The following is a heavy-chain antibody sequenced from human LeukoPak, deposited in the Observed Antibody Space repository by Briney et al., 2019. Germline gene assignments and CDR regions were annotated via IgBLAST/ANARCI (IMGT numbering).Heavy chain of an antibody. V-gene: IGHV3-11*04. CDR2: ISSLGSTI. J-gene: IGHJ4*02. Sequence: GGSLRLSCAASGFAFSGYYMSWIRQAPGKGLEWVSYISSLGSTIYYTDSVKGRFTISRDNAKNSLYPQMSSLRAEDTAVYYCAKDGSSTVLAAISGYWGQGTLVTVSS. CDR3: AKDGSSTVLAAISGY. CDR1: GFAFSGYY. D-gene: IGHD2-2*01.